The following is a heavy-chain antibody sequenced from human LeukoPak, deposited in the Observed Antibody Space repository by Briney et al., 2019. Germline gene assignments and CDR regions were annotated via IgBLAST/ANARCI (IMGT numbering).Heavy chain of an antibody. J-gene: IGHJ4*02. CDR3: ARVPWSSVTILDY. CDR1: EFIFSSYW. D-gene: IGHD2-2*01. V-gene: IGHV3-7*01. CDR2: IKEDGSDK. Sequence: PGGSLRLSCAASEFIFSSYWMSWVRQAPGKGLEWVANIKEDGSDKYYVDSVKGRFTIFRDNAKNSLYLQMNSLRAEDTAVYYCARVPWSSVTILDYWGQGTLVTVSS.